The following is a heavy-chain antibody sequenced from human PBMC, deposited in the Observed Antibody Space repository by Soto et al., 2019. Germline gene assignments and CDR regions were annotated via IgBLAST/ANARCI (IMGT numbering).Heavy chain of an antibody. CDR3: ARVSYYYDSSGYHRARGGYFDY. Sequence: QVQLVESGGGLVKPGGSLRLSCAASGFTFSDYYMSWIRQAPGKGLEWVSYISSSGSTIYYADSVKGRFTISRDNAKNSLYLQMNSLRAEDTAVYYCARVSYYYDSSGYHRARGGYFDYWGQGTLVTVSS. J-gene: IGHJ4*02. D-gene: IGHD3-22*01. V-gene: IGHV3-11*01. CDR2: ISSSGSTI. CDR1: GFTFSDYY.